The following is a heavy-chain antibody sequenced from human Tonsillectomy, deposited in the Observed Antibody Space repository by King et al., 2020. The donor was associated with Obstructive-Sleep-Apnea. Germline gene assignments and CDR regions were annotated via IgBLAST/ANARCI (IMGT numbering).Heavy chain of an antibody. Sequence: VQLVESGGGLVQPGGSLRLSCAASGFTFSSYAMSWVRQAPGKGLEWVSAISGSGGSTYYADSVKGRFTISRANSKNTLYLQMNSLRAEDTAVYYCAKVGHYDILTGYYLGYYFDYWGQGTLVTVSS. CDR3: AKVGHYDILTGYYLGYYFDY. CDR1: GFTFSSYA. V-gene: IGHV3-23*04. CDR2: ISGSGGST. D-gene: IGHD3-9*01. J-gene: IGHJ4*02.